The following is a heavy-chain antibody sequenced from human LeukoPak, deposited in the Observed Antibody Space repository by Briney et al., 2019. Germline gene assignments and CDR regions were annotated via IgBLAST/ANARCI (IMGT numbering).Heavy chain of an antibody. D-gene: IGHD1-1*01. CDR1: GGSISSSSYY. J-gene: IGHJ5*02. CDR2: IYYSGST. Sequence: PSETLSLTCTVSGGSISSSSYYWGWIRQPPGKGLEWIGSIYYSGSTYYNPSLKSRVTISVDTSKNQFSLKLSSVTAADTAVYYCARLEDCNWFDPWGQGTLVTVSS. V-gene: IGHV4-39*01. CDR3: ARLEDCNWFDP.